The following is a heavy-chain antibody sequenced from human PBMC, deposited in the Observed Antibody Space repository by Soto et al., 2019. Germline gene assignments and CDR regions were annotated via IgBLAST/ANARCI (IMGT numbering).Heavy chain of an antibody. CDR1: GFTFSSYW. CDR2: INSDGSTT. D-gene: IGHD3-10*01. Sequence: EVQLVESGGGLVQPGGSLRLSCAASGFTFSSYWMHWVRQAPGKGLVWVTRINSDGSTTSYADSVKGRFTISRDNAKNTLYLQMNSLRAEDTAVYYCARDWLGGSGSYYEDWGQGTLVTVSS. V-gene: IGHV3-74*01. CDR3: ARDWLGGSGSYYED. J-gene: IGHJ4*02.